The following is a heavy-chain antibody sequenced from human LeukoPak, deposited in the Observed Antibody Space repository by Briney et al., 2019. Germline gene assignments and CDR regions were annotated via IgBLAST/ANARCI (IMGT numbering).Heavy chain of an antibody. CDR3: ARSTSGWIDNWFDP. J-gene: IGHJ5*02. CDR1: GHTFTGYY. D-gene: IGHD6-19*01. CDR2: INPNSGGT. Sequence: GASVKVSCKASGHTFTGYYMHWVRQAPGQGLEWMGWINPNSGGTNYTQKFQGRVTMTRDTSISTAYMELSRLRSDDTAVYYCARSTSGWIDNWFDPWGQGTLVTVSS. V-gene: IGHV1-2*02.